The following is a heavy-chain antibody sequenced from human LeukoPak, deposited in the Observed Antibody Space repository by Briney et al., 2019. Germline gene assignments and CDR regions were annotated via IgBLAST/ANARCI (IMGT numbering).Heavy chain of an antibody. CDR2: IYYSGST. CDR3: ARLVRSPTYYFDY. Sequence: KPSETLSLTCTVSGGSISSSSYYWGWIRQPPGKGLEWIGSIYYSGSTYYNPSLKSRVTISVDTSKNQFSLKLSSVTAADTAVYYCARLVRSPTYYFDYWGQGTLVTVSS. CDR1: GGSISSSSYY. D-gene: IGHD2-2*01. V-gene: IGHV4-39*01. J-gene: IGHJ4*02.